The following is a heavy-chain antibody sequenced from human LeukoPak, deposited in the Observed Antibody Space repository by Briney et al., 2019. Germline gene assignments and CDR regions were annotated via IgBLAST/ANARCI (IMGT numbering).Heavy chain of an antibody. CDR3: ARKVDGLNWFDP. CDR2: IYHSGST. D-gene: IGHD3-9*01. V-gene: IGHV4-28*01. Sequence: GGIRHTQKKRLEWIGYIYHSGSTHYNPSLKSRVSMSVDMSKNQISLKLNSVTAVDTAVYYCARKVDGLNWFDPWGQGTQVTVSS. J-gene: IGHJ5*02.